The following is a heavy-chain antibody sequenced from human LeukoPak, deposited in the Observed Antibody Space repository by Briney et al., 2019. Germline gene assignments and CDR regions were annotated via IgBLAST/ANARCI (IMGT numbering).Heavy chain of an antibody. J-gene: IGHJ2*01. CDR1: GVTFYTYI. V-gene: IGHV3-64*01. CDR2: VSPDGTNT. CDR3: ARDGANDYGDQYRYFDL. Sequence: GGSLRLSCAASGVTFYTYIMHWVRQAPGKGLEYVSAVSPDGTNTFYANSVKGRFTISRDNSRNTLFLQMGSLRAEDMAVYYCARDGANDYGDQYRYFDLWGRGTLVTVSS. D-gene: IGHD4-17*01.